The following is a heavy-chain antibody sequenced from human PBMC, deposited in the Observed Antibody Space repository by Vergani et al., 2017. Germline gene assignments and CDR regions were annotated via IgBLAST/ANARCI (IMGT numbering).Heavy chain of an antibody. CDR1: GFTFSSYA. D-gene: IGHD6-13*01. Sequence: EVQLLESGGGLVQPGGSLRLSCAAFGFTFSSYAMSWVRQAPGKGLEWVSASSGSGGSTYYADSVKGRFTLSRDNSKNTLYLQMNSLRAEDTAVYYCAKVGRGAAAALDYWGQGTLVTVSS. CDR3: AKVGRGAAAALDY. CDR2: SSGSGGST. J-gene: IGHJ4*02. V-gene: IGHV3-23*01.